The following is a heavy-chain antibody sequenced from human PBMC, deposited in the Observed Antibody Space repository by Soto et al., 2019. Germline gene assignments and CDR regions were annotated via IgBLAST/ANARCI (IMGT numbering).Heavy chain of an antibody. J-gene: IGHJ4*02. CDR1: GFTFSSYA. D-gene: IGHD6-6*01. V-gene: IGHV3-23*01. CDR2: ISGSGGST. CDR3: AKEAGGRPYRSSSFDH. Sequence: EVQVFESGGGLVQPGGSLRLSCAASGFTFSSYAMSRVRHAPGKGLEWVSSISGSGGSTYYADSVKGRFTISRDNSKNTLYLQMNSLRAEDTAVYYCAKEAGGRPYRSSSFDHWGQGTLVTVS.